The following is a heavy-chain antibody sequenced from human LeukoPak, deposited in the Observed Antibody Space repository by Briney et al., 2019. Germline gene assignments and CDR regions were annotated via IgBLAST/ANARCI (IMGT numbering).Heavy chain of an antibody. CDR3: AKAGYDYVWGSYRYVYYFDY. CDR2: ISGSGGST. CDR1: GFTFSSYA. J-gene: IGHJ4*02. D-gene: IGHD3-16*02. Sequence: PGGSLRLSCAASGFTFSSYAMSWVRQAPGKGLEWVSAISGSGGSTHYADSVKGRFTISRDNSKNTLYLQMNSLRAEDTAVYYCAKAGYDYVWGSYRYVYYFDYWGQGTLVTVSS. V-gene: IGHV3-23*01.